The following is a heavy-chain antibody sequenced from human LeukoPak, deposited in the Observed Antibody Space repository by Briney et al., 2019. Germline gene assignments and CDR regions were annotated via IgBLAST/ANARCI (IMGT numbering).Heavy chain of an antibody. Sequence: SETLSLTCTVSGGSISSSSYYWGWIRQPPGKGLEWIGSIYYSGSTYYNPSLKSRVTISVDTSKNQFSLKLSSVTAADTAVYYCARGARTYGGVNWFDPWGQGTLVTVSS. CDR3: ARGARTYGGVNWFDP. V-gene: IGHV4-39*07. CDR1: GGSISSSSYY. D-gene: IGHD2-8*02. J-gene: IGHJ5*02. CDR2: IYYSGST.